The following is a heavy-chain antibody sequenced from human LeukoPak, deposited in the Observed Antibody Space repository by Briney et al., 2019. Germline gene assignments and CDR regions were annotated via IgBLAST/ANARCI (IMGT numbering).Heavy chain of an antibody. J-gene: IGHJ3*02. CDR3: ARIPRYCSSTSCYRGDAFDI. D-gene: IGHD2-2*01. V-gene: IGHV4-61*02. CDR2: IYTSGST. CDR1: GGSISSGSYY. Sequence: NPSETLSLTCTVSGGSISSGSYYWSWIRQPAGKGLEWIGRIYTSGSTNYNPSLKSRVTISVDTSKNQFSLKPSSVTAADTAVYYCARIPRYCSSTSCYRGDAFDIWGQGTMVTVSS.